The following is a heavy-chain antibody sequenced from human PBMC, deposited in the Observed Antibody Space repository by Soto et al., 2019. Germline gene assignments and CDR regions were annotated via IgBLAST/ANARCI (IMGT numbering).Heavy chain of an antibody. CDR1: GGSISSGGYY. V-gene: IGHV4-31*03. D-gene: IGHD3-22*01. CDR3: ARSNAYYYDSSGYYLDY. Sequence: PSETLSLTCTVSGGSISSGGYYWSWIRQHPGKGLEWIGYIYYSGSTYYNPSLKSRVTISVDTSKNQFSLKLSSVTAADTAVYYCARSNAYYYDSSGYYLDYWGQGTLVTVSS. CDR2: IYYSGST. J-gene: IGHJ4*02.